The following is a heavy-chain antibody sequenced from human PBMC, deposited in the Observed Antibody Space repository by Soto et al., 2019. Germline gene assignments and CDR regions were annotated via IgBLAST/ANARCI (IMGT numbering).Heavy chain of an antibody. Sequence: EVQLVESGGGLVQPGGSLRLSCAASGFTFSSYSMNWVRQAPGKGLEWVSYISSSSSTIYYADSVKGRFTISRDNAKNSLYLQMNSLRDEDTAVYYCARELIGFWSGYENYFDYWGQGTLVTVSS. V-gene: IGHV3-48*02. D-gene: IGHD3-3*01. J-gene: IGHJ4*02. CDR1: GFTFSSYS. CDR3: ARELIGFWSGYENYFDY. CDR2: ISSSSSTI.